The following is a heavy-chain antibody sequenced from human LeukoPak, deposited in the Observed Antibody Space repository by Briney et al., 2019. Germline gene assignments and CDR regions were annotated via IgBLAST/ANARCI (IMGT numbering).Heavy chain of an antibody. D-gene: IGHD7-27*01. CDR1: GFTFSDYW. CDR3: ATYKNWVAGDV. V-gene: IGHV3-7*01. CDR2: IKKDGSEE. Sequence: GGSLRHSCAASGFTFSDYWMTWVRQAPGKGPEWVANIKKDGSEEHYVDSVKGRFTVSRDNAQNSLFLQMNSLRVEDTAVYYCATYKNWVAGDVWGQGTTVSVSS. J-gene: IGHJ6*02.